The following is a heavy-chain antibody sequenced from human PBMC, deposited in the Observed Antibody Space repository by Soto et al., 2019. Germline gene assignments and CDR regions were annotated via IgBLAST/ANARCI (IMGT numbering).Heavy chain of an antibody. CDR2: INHSGST. Sequence: QVQLQQWGAGLLKPSETLSLTCAVYGGSFSGYYWSWIRQPPGKGLEWIGEINHSGSTNYNPSLTSRVTISVDTSKNQFSLKLSSVTAADTAVYYCARGPGVLLWFGELTPLYWFDPWGQGTLVTVSS. V-gene: IGHV4-34*01. CDR3: ARGPGVLLWFGELTPLYWFDP. J-gene: IGHJ5*02. CDR1: GGSFSGYY. D-gene: IGHD3-10*01.